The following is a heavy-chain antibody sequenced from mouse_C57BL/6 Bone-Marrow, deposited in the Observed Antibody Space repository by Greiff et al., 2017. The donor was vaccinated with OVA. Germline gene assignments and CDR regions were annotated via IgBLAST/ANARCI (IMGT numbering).Heavy chain of an antibody. Sequence: EVHLVESGGGLVKPGGSLKLSCAASGFTFSDYGMHWVRQAPEKGLAWVAYISSGSSTIYYADTVKGRFTISRDNAKNTLFLQMTSLRSEDTAMYYCARGGVTDYWGQGTTLTVSS. V-gene: IGHV5-17*01. D-gene: IGHD2-2*01. CDR3: ARGGVTDY. CDR2: ISSGSSTI. CDR1: GFTFSDYG. J-gene: IGHJ2*01.